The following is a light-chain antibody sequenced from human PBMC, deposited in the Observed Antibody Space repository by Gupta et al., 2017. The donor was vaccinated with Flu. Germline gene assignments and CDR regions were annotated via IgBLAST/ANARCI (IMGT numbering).Light chain of an antibody. CDR2: DGS. J-gene: IGKJ2*02. CDR3: QQVCSSPRT. V-gene: IGKV1-16*01. Sequence: DIQMTQSPSSLSASVGDRVTITFRASQDIRRGLTWFQQKPGEAPKSLIYDGSRLQTGVPSRFSGSGSGTESTLTISGLQPEDFATFYCQQVCSSPRTLGEGTKVEIK. CDR1: QDIRRG.